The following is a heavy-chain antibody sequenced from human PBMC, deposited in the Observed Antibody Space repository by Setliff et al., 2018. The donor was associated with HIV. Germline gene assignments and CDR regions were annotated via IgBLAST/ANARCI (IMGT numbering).Heavy chain of an antibody. CDR2: INHSGST. D-gene: IGHD2-2*01. Sequence: SETLSLTCAVYGGSFSGYYWSWIRQPPGKGLEWIGEINHSGSTNYNPSLKGRVTISVDTSKNQFSLKLTSVTAADTAVYYCVTSSSWSSRLNFWGPGMLVTVSS. CDR1: GGSFSGYY. J-gene: IGHJ4*02. CDR3: VTSSSWSSRLNF. V-gene: IGHV4-34*01.